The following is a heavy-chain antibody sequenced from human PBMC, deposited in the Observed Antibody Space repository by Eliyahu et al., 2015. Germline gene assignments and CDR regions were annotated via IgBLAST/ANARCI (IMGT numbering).Heavy chain of an antibody. J-gene: IGHJ4*02. CDR2: IYTSGST. D-gene: IGHD6-19*01. V-gene: IGHV4-4*09. CDR1: GGSISSYY. Sequence: QVQLQESGPGLVKPSETLSLTCTVSGGSISSYYWSWIRQPPGKGLEWIGYIYTSGSTNYNPSLKSRVTISVDTSKNQFSLKLSSVTAADTAVYYCARRSSGWYWGFDYWGQGTLVTVSS. CDR3: ARRSSGWYWGFDY.